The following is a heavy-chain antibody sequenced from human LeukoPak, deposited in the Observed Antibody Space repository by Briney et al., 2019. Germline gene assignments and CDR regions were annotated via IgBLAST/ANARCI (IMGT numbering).Heavy chain of an antibody. D-gene: IGHD3-10*01. V-gene: IGHV3-20*04. Sequence: GGSLRLSRAASGFTFDDYGMSWVRQAPGKGLEWVSGINWNGGSTGYADSVKGRFTISRDNAKNSLYLQMDSLRAEDTALYYCARGGWFGELLFDYWGQGTLVTVSS. CDR1: GFTFDDYG. J-gene: IGHJ4*02. CDR3: ARGGWFGELLFDY. CDR2: INWNGGST.